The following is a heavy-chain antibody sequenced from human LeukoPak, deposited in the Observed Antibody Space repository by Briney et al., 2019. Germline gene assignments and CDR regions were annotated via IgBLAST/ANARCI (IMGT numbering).Heavy chain of an antibody. CDR3: TRETSSRYFDY. V-gene: IGHV1-8*01. Sequence: GASVKVSCKASGYTFTSYDINWVRQATGQGLEWMGWMNPNSGNTGYAQKFQGRVTMTRNTSISTAYMELSSLRSEDTAAYYCTRETSSRYFDYWGQGTLVTVSS. CDR2: MNPNSGNT. J-gene: IGHJ4*02. CDR1: GYTFTSYD.